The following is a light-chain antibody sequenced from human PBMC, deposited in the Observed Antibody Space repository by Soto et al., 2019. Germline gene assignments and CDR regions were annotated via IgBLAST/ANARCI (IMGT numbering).Light chain of an antibody. CDR1: ESISRN. J-gene: IGKJ1*01. Sequence: EIVMTQSPATLSVSPGESATLSCRASESISRNLAWYQQKPGQAPRLLVYGASTRASGVAARFSGSGSGTEFTLTISSLQSEDFAIHHCQQYHNWPPAWTFGQGTKVEIK. CDR2: GAS. V-gene: IGKV3-15*01. CDR3: QQYHNWPPAWT.